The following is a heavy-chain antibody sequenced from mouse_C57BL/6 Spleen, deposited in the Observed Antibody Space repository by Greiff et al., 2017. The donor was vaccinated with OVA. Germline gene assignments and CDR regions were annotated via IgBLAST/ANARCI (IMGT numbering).Heavy chain of an antibody. CDR1: GYTFTDYE. CDR3: TRSGDYDGRGAWFAY. D-gene: IGHD2-4*01. V-gene: IGHV1-15*01. J-gene: IGHJ3*01. CDR2: IDPETGGT. Sequence: QVQLQQSGAELVRPGASVTLSCKASGYTFTDYEMHWVKQTPVHGLEWIGAIDPETGGTAYNQKFKGKARLTADKSSSTAYMELRSLTSEDSAVYYCTRSGDYDGRGAWFAYWGQGTLVTVSA.